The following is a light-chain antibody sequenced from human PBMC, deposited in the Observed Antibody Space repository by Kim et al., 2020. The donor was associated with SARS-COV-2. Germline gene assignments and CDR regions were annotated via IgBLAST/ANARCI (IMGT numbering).Light chain of an antibody. V-gene: IGLV3-19*01. J-gene: IGLJ2*01. Sequence: SSELTQDPAVSVALGQTVRITCQGDSLRSYYATWYQQKPTQAPVLVIYGRNNRPSGIPDRFSGSTSGNTASLTISGAQAEDEADFYCQSRDSGGNVVFGGGTKVTVL. CDR1: SLRSYY. CDR3: QSRDSGGNVV. CDR2: GRN.